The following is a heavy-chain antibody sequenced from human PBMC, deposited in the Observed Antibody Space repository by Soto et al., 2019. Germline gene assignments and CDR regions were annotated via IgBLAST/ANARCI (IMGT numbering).Heavy chain of an antibody. D-gene: IGHD3-10*01. CDR2: VIPIFGTA. V-gene: IGHV1-69*13. CDR3: ARDRKSITMVRGHQYYCDY. CDR1: GGTFSRYA. J-gene: IGHJ4*02. Sequence: SVKVSCKGSGGTFSRYAISWVRQAPGQGLEWMGGVIPIFGTANYAQKFQGRVAITADESTSTAYMELSSLRSEDTAVYYCARDRKSITMVRGHQYYCDYWGQGTLVTSP.